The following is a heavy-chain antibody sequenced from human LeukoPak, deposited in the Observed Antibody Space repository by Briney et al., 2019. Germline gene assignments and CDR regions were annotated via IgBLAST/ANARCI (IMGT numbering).Heavy chain of an antibody. J-gene: IGHJ4*02. V-gene: IGHV3-33*01. Sequence: GGSLRLSCAASGFTFSSYGMHWVRQAPGKGLEWVAVIWYDGSNKYYADSVKGRFTISRDNSKNTLYLQMNSLRAEDTAVYYCARGLVRTGTTPLDYRGQGTLVTVSS. CDR3: ARGLVRTGTTPLDY. CDR2: IWYDGSNK. CDR1: GFTFSSYG. D-gene: IGHD1-1*01.